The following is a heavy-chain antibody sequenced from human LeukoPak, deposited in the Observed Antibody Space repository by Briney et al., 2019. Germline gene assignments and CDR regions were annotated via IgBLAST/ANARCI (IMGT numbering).Heavy chain of an antibody. V-gene: IGHV6-1*01. J-gene: IGHJ4*02. CDR1: GDSVSSNSAS. D-gene: IGHD6-19*01. CDR3: ARGNSGPAVARIDY. Sequence: KTSQTLSLTCGISGDSVSSNSASWNWIRQSPSRGLEWLGRTYYRTRWYSDSAESVKSRMTVNPDTSKNQFSLQLNFVTPEDTAVYYCARGNSGPAVARIDYWGQGTLVTVSS. CDR2: TYYRTRWYS.